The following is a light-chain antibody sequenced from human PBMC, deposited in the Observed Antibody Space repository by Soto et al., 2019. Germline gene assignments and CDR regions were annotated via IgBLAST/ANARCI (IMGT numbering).Light chain of an antibody. CDR3: QQYGTSEII. CDR2: DTS. CDR1: QSLTNSF. J-gene: IGKJ5*01. V-gene: IGKV3-20*01. Sequence: EFVLTQSPGTLSLSPGERATLSCRASQSLTNSFIAWYQQRPGQAPRLLIYDTSSRDSGIPDRFSGSGSGTDFTLTISRLETEDFAVFYCQQYGTSEIIFGQGTRLEIK.